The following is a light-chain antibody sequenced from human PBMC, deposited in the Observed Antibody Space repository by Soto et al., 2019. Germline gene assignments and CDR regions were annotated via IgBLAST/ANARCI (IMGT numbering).Light chain of an antibody. Sequence: QSVLTQPASVSGSPGQSITISCTGTSSDVGGYNYVSWYQQYPGKAPKLMIYDVSDRPAGVYNRFSGSKSGNTASLTISGLQAEDEADYYCSSYTSSSTVVFGGGTKLTVL. CDR3: SSYTSSSTVV. CDR1: SSDVGGYNY. V-gene: IGLV2-14*01. CDR2: DVS. J-gene: IGLJ2*01.